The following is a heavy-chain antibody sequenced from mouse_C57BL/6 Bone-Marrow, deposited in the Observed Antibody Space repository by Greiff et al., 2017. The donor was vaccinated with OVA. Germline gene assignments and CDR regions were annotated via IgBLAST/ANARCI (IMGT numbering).Heavy chain of an antibody. CDR3: ARAAVVDPYVVEF. D-gene: IGHD6-1*01. CDR1: GYTFTSYW. J-gene: IGHJ4*01. CDR2: IYPSDSET. Sequence: QVQLQQPGAELVRPGSSVKLSCKASGYTFTSYWMDWVKQRPVQGLEWIGNIYPSDSETHYNQKFKDKATLTVDKSSSTAYMQFSSLTSEDSAVYYCARAAVVDPYVVEFWGQGTSGPVTS. V-gene: IGHV1-61*01.